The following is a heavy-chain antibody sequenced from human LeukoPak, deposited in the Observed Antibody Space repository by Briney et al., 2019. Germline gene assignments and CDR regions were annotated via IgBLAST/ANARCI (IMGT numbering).Heavy chain of an antibody. CDR2: ISAYNGDT. Sequence: ASVKVSCKASGYTFNTYGITWVRQAPGQGLEWMGWISAYNGDTNYAQNLQGRVTMTTDTSTSTAYMELSSLRSEDTAVYYCARSQLAARGYYYYYYMDVWGKGTTVTVSS. J-gene: IGHJ6*03. V-gene: IGHV1-18*04. CDR3: ARSQLAARGYYYYYYMDV. D-gene: IGHD6-6*01. CDR1: GYTFNTYG.